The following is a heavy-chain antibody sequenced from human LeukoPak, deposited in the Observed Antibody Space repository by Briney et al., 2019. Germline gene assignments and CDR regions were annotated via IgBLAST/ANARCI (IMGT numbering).Heavy chain of an antibody. D-gene: IGHD4-23*01. Sequence: SETLSLTCAVSGGSISSGGYSWSWIRQPPGKGLEWIGYIYHSGSTYYNPSLKSRVTISVDRSKNQFSLKLSSVTAADTAVYYCARDGGNSGAHFDYWGQGTTVTVSS. CDR2: IYHSGST. CDR3: ARDGGNSGAHFDY. J-gene: IGHJ4*03. CDR1: GGSISSGGYS. V-gene: IGHV4-30-2*01.